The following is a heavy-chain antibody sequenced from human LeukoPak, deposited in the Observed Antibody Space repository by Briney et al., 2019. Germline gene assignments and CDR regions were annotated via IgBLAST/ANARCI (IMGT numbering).Heavy chain of an antibody. V-gene: IGHV1-69*13. J-gene: IGHJ3*02. D-gene: IGHD2-15*01. CDR3: AKDQVVAATRDAFDI. Sequence: ASVKVSCKASGGTFSSYAISWVRQAPGQGLEWMGGIFPIFGTENYAQKFQGRVTITADESTSTAYMELSRLRSEDTAVYYCAKDQVVAATRDAFDIWGQGTMVTVSS. CDR2: IFPIFGTE. CDR1: GGTFSSYA.